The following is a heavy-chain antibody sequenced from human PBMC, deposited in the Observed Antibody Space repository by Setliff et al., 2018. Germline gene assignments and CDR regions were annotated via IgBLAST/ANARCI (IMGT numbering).Heavy chain of an antibody. CDR2: LHTGGST. Sequence: PSETLSLTCTVSGDSISSGSYYWTWIRQPAGKGLEWIGHLHTGGSTNYNRSLRGRVSISVDTSKNQFSLKLSSVTAADTATYYCARAGPTVTFFRVLVISWWDPWGQGSLVTVSS. J-gene: IGHJ5*02. D-gene: IGHD3-3*01. CDR1: GDSISSGSYY. V-gene: IGHV4-61*09. CDR3: ARAGPTVTFFRVLVISWWDP.